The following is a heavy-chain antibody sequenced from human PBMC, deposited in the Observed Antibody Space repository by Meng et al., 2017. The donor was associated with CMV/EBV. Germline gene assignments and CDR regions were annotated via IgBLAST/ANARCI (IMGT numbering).Heavy chain of an antibody. CDR1: GFTFSSYA. V-gene: IGHV3-23*01. CDR2: ISGSGGNT. D-gene: IGHD2-8*01. J-gene: IGHJ4*02. CDR3: AKDIVLMVYAIGLDY. Sequence: GGSLRLSCAASGFTFSSYAMSWVRQAPGKGLEWVSAISGSGGNTYCADSVKGRFTISRDKSKNTLYLQMNSLRAEDTAVYYCAKDIVLMVYAIGLDYWGQGTLVTVSS.